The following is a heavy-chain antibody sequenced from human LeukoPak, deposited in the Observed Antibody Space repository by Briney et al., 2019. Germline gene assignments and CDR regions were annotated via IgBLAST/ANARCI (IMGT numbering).Heavy chain of an antibody. CDR1: GGTFSSYA. CDR3: ARGETYYYDSSGYHSPFDP. V-gene: IGHV1-69*05. CDR2: IIPIFGTA. Sequence: SVKVSCKASGGTFSSYAISWVRQAPGQGLEWMGGIIPIFGTANSAQKFQGRVTITTDESTSTAYMELRSLRSDDTAVYYCARGETYYYDSSGYHSPFDPWGQGTLVTVSS. D-gene: IGHD3-22*01. J-gene: IGHJ5*02.